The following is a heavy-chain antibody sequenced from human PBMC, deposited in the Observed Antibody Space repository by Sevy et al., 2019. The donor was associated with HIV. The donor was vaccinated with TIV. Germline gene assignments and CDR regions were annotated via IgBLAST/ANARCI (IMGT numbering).Heavy chain of an antibody. V-gene: IGHV4-59*08. Sequence: SETLSLTCTVSGDSINTYSWSWVRQPPGKGLQWIGDVTHSGSTNYNPSLKSRVIISLDTSRNQFSLKVTSVNAADTAVYYCARLRWDVLDVRDATPGCYFDSWGQGTLVTVSS. J-gene: IGHJ4*02. CDR3: ARLRWDVLDVRDATPGCYFDS. CDR2: VTHSGST. CDR1: GDSINTYS. D-gene: IGHD3-3*01.